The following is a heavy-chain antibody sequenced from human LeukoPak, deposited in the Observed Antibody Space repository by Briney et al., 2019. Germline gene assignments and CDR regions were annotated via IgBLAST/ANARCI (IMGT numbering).Heavy chain of an antibody. J-gene: IGHJ3*02. CDR2: ISAYNGNT. Sequence: ASVKVSCKASGYTFTSYGISWVRQAPGQALEWMGWISAYNGNTNYAQKLQGRVTMTTDTSTSTAYMELRSLRSDNTAVYYCARDRVPVVTPSDAFDIWGQGTMVTVSS. CDR1: GYTFTSYG. CDR3: ARDRVPVVTPSDAFDI. D-gene: IGHD4-23*01. V-gene: IGHV1-18*01.